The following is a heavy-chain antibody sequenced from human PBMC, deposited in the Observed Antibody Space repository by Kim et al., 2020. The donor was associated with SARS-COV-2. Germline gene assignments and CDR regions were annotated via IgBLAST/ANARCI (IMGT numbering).Heavy chain of an antibody. J-gene: IGHJ4*02. Sequence: YSPSFQGQVTISADKSIRTAYLQWSSLKASDTAMYYCARSPSAAGTRVDYWGQGTLVTVSS. V-gene: IGHV5-51*01. D-gene: IGHD6-13*01. CDR3: ARSPSAAGTRVDY.